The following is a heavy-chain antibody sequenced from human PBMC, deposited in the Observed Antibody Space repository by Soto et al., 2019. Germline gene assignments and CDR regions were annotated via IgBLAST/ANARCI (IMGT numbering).Heavy chain of an antibody. CDR2: ISASGDNA. D-gene: IGHD1-7*01. V-gene: IGHV3-23*01. CDR1: GFTFSSYA. Sequence: PGGSLRLSCAASGFTFSSYAMSWVRQAPGKGLEWVSGISASGDNAYYADSVKGRFTISRDSSKKTLYLQMNSLRAEDTAVYYCAKDKTRTRGFGMDVWGQGTTVTVSS. CDR3: AKDKTRTRGFGMDV. J-gene: IGHJ6*02.